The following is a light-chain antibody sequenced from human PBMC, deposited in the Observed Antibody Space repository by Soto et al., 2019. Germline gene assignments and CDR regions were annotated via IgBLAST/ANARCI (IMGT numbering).Light chain of an antibody. CDR2: SNN. CDR1: SSNIGSNT. Sequence: QSVLTQPPSASGTPGQRVTISCSGSSSNIGSNTVNWYQQLPGTAPKLLIYSNNQRPSGVPDRFSGSKSGTSVSLAISGLQSEDEADYYCAAWDDSLNVVFGGGTKVTVL. J-gene: IGLJ2*01. CDR3: AAWDDSLNVV. V-gene: IGLV1-44*01.